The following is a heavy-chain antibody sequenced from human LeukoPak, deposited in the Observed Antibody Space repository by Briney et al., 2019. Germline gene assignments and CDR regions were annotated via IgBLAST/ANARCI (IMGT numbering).Heavy chain of an antibody. D-gene: IGHD3-22*01. V-gene: IGHV3-23*01. J-gene: IGHJ4*02. CDR3: AKGDPSSGYYFFDY. Sequence: GRSLRLSCTASGFTFSSYAMSWVRQAPGKGLEWVSAISGSGGSTYYADSVKGRFTISRDNSKNTLYLQMNSLRAEDTAVYYCAKGDPSSGYYFFDYWGQGTLVTVSS. CDR1: GFTFSSYA. CDR2: ISGSGGST.